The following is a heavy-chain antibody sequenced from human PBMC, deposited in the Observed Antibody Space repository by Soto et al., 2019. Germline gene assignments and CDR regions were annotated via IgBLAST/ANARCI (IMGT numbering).Heavy chain of an antibody. Sequence: QLLESGGGLVQPGGSLRLSCVASGFTFSSSAMSWVRQAPGKGLEWVSGISGAGASTYYADSVKGRFIISRDNSKNMLYLQMNSLRAEDTAVYYCAKRVSTAWGQGTLVTVSS. CDR3: AKRVSTA. J-gene: IGHJ5*02. V-gene: IGHV3-23*01. D-gene: IGHD5-12*01. CDR2: ISGAGAST. CDR1: GFTFSSSA.